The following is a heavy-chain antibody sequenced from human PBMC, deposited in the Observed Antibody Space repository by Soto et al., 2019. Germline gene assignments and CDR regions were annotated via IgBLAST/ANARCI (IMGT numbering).Heavy chain of an antibody. CDR1: GFIFSNCW. CDR3: VRAIGHYGMDV. J-gene: IGHJ6*02. CDR2: INSDGSST. V-gene: IGHV3-74*01. D-gene: IGHD3-22*01. Sequence: QPGGSLRLSCVASGFIFSNCWMHWVRQAPGMGLVWVSHINSDGSSTTYADSVKGRFTISRDNAKNTLYLQMNSLRAEDTAVYYCVRAIGHYGMDVWGQGTTVTVSS.